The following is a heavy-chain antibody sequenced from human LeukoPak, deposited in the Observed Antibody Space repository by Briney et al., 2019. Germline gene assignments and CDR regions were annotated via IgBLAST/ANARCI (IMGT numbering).Heavy chain of an antibody. J-gene: IGHJ5*02. CDR1: GYTFTSYA. V-gene: IGHV1-69*13. CDR3: ARDNGAAAGPYNWFDP. Sequence: GASVKVSCKASGYTFTSYAISWVRQAPGQGLEWMGGIIPIFGTANYAQKFQGRVTITADESTSTAYMELSSLRSEDTAVYYCARDNGAAAGPYNWFDPWGQGTLVTVSS. CDR2: IIPIFGTA. D-gene: IGHD6-13*01.